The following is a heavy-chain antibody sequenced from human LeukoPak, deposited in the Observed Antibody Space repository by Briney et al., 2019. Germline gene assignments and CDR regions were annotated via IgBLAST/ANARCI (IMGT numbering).Heavy chain of an antibody. D-gene: IGHD3/OR15-3a*01. CDR3: ATMDFYFDY. V-gene: IGHV4-39*01. Sequence: SETLSLTCTVSGGSISSSSYYWGWIRQPPGKGLEWIGSIYYSGSTYYNPSLKSRVTISVDTSKNQFSLKLSSVTDADTAVYYCATMDFYFDYWGQGTLVTVSS. CDR2: IYYSGST. CDR1: GGSISSSSYY. J-gene: IGHJ4*02.